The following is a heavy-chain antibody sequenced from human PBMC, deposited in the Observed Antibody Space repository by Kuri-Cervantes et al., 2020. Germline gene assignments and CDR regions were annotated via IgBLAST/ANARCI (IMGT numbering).Heavy chain of an antibody. Sequence: GESLKISCAASGFTFSSYSMNWVRQAPGKGLEWVSSISSSSSYIYYADSVKGRFTISRDNSKNTLYLQMNSLRAEDTAVYYCARGPGYCSSTSCPGYGMDVWGQGTPVTVSS. J-gene: IGHJ6*02. CDR3: ARGPGYCSSTSCPGYGMDV. CDR1: GFTFSSYS. V-gene: IGHV3-21*01. CDR2: ISSSSSYI. D-gene: IGHD2-2*01.